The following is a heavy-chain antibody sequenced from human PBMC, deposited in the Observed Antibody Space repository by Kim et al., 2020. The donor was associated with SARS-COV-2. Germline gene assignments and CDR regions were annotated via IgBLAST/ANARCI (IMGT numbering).Heavy chain of an antibody. V-gene: IGHV3-13*01. CDR2: T. CDR3: AREVGGNGMDV. J-gene: IGHJ6*02. D-gene: IGHD1-26*01. Sequence: TYYPGSVKGRFTISRENAKNSLYLQMNSLRAGDTAVYYCAREVGGNGMDVWGQGTTVTVSS.